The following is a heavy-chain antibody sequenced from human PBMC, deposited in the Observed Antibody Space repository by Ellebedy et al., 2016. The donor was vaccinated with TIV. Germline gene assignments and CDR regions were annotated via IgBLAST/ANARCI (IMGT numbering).Heavy chain of an antibody. J-gene: IGHJ6*02. CDR3: ARGSGSYFFPYGMDV. CDR2: ISYDGSNK. Sequence: GESLKISXAASGFTFSSYAMHWVRQAPGKGLEWVAVISYDGSNKYYADSVKGRFTISRDNSKNTLYLQMNSLRAEDTAVYYCARGSGSYFFPYGMDVWGQGTTVTVSS. CDR1: GFTFSSYA. V-gene: IGHV3-30-3*01. D-gene: IGHD3-10*01.